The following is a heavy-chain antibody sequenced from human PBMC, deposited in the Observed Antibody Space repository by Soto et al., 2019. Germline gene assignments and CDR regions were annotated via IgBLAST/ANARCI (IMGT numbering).Heavy chain of an antibody. CDR2: TYYRSKWSN. V-gene: IGHV6-1*01. CDR1: GDSVSSNTVV. Sequence: SQTLSLTCAISGDSVSSNTVVWNWIRQSPSRGLEWLGRTYYRSKWSNDYAVSVKSRITINPDTFRNQFSLQLNSVTPEDTAIYYCARTRDSLFDYWGQGTPVTVS. CDR3: ARTRDSLFDY. J-gene: IGHJ4*02. D-gene: IGHD2-21*02.